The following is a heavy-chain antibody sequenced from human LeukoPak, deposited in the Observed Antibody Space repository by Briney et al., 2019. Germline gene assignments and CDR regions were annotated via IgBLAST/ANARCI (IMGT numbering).Heavy chain of an antibody. CDR1: GFTFSSYG. J-gene: IGHJ4*02. CDR2: ISSSSSYT. V-gene: IGHV3-21*05. D-gene: IGHD3-22*01. Sequence: PGGSLRLSCAASGFTFSSYGMHWVRQAPGKGLEWVSYISSSSSYTNYADSVKGRFTISRDNAKNSLYLQMNSLRAEDTAVYYCARFHYDRVYYFDYWGQGTLVTVSS. CDR3: ARFHYDRVYYFDY.